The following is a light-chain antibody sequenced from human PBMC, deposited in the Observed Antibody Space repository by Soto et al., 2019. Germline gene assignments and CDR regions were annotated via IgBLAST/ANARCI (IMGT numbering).Light chain of an antibody. V-gene: IGKV1-5*01. CDR3: QQYNSYSPLT. J-gene: IGKJ4*01. CDR1: QSIRSY. CDR2: AAS. Sequence: IHMTQSPSSLSASVGDRVTITCRASQSIRSYLNWYQQKPGKAPKLLIYAASTLESGVPSRFSGSGSGTEFTLTISSLQPDDFATYYCQQYNSYSPLTFGGGTKVDIK.